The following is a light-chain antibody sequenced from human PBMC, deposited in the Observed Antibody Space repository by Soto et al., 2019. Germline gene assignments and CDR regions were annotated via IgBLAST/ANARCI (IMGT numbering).Light chain of an antibody. J-gene: IGKJ4*01. CDR2: DAS. V-gene: IGKV3-11*01. CDR3: QQRSKWSPLT. Sequence: EIVLTQSPATLSLSPGERATLSCRASQSVSSYLAWYQQKPGQAPRLLIYDASNRATGIPARFSVSGSGTDFTLTISSLEPEDFAVYYCQQRSKWSPLTFGGGTRVDIK. CDR1: QSVSSY.